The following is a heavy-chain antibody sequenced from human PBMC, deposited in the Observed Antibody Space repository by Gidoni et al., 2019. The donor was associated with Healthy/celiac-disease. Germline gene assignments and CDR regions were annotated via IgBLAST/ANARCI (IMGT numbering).Heavy chain of an antibody. J-gene: IGHJ4*02. V-gene: IGHV4-39*01. CDR1: GGSISSSSYY. Sequence: QLQLQESGPGLVKPSETLSLTCTVSGGSISSSSYYWGWIRQTPGKGLEWIGSIYYSGSTYDNPSLKSRVTISVDTSKNQFSLKLSSVTAADTAVYYCASTYYYDSSGYFDYWGQGTLVTVSS. D-gene: IGHD3-22*01. CDR2: IYYSGST. CDR3: ASTYYYDSSGYFDY.